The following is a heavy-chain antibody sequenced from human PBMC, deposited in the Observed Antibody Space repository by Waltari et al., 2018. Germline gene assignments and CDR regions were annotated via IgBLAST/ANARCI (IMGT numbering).Heavy chain of an antibody. V-gene: IGHV3-53*01. CDR1: GFTVSSNY. CDR2: IYSGGST. CDR3: ARGGNYYGSGSYYRPYYYYGMDV. Sequence: EVQLVESGGGLIQPGGSLRLSCAASGFTVSSNYMSWVRPAPGKGLEWVSVIYSGGSTYYADSVKGRFTISRDNSKNTLYLQMNSLRAEDTAVYYCARGGNYYGSGSYYRPYYYYGMDVWGQGTTVTVSS. D-gene: IGHD3-10*01. J-gene: IGHJ6*02.